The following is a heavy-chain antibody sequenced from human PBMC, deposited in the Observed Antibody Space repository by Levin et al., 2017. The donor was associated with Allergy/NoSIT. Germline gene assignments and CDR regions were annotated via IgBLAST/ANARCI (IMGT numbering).Heavy chain of an antibody. V-gene: IGHV1-69*04. Sequence: SVKVSCKASGGTFSSYAISWVRQAPGQGLEWMGRIIPILGIANYAQKFQGRVTITADKSTSTAYMELSSLRSEDTAVYYCARDPKSGYSYGTDYWGQGTLVTVSS. J-gene: IGHJ4*02. CDR2: IIPILGIA. CDR1: GGTFSSYA. CDR3: ARDPKSGYSYGTDY. D-gene: IGHD5-18*01.